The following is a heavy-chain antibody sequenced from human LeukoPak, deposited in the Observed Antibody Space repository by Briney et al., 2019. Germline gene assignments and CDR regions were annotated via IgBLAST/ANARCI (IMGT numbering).Heavy chain of an antibody. D-gene: IGHD3-10*01. Sequence: PSETLSLTCTVSGGSISSGDYYWSWIRQPPGKGLEWIGYIYYSGSTYYNPSLKSRVTISVDTSKNQFSLKLSSVTAADTAVYYCARGRGYYGSGSYCRYWGQGTLVTVSS. V-gene: IGHV4-30-4*01. CDR3: ARGRGYYGSGSYCRY. J-gene: IGHJ4*02. CDR1: GGSISSGDYY. CDR2: IYYSGST.